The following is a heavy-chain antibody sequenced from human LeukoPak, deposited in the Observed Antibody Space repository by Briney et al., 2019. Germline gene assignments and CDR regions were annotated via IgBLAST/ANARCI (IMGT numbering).Heavy chain of an antibody. Sequence: QPGGSLRHSCAASGFSFSSNGMHWVRQAPGKGLEWVAFIRYDGSNKYYADSVKGRFTISRDNSKNTLYLQMNSLRAEDTAVYYCARERLVPAAIFDAFDIWGQGTMVTVSS. J-gene: IGHJ3*02. V-gene: IGHV3-30*02. CDR3: ARERLVPAAIFDAFDI. CDR1: GFSFSSNG. D-gene: IGHD2-2*01. CDR2: IRYDGSNK.